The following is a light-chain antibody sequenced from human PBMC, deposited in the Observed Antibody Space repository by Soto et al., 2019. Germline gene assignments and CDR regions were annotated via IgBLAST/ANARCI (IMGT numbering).Light chain of an antibody. J-gene: IGKJ2*01. Sequence: EIVLTQSPGTLSWSPGERATLSCRASQSVRSYLAWYQQKPGQSPRLLIYGASTRATGIPDRFSGSGSGTDFTLTISRLEPGDFAVYYCQQYTSSPPYTFGQGTKLQIK. V-gene: IGKV3-20*01. CDR2: GAS. CDR1: QSVRSY. CDR3: QQYTSSPPYT.